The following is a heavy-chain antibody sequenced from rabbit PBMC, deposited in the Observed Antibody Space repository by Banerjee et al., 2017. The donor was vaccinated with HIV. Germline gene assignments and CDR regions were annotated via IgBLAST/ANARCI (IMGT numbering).Heavy chain of an antibody. CDR3: ARISGWGGDL. D-gene: IGHD4-1*01. V-gene: IGHV1S7*01. Sequence: SGFDFRRYYMSWVRQAPGKGLEWIGAIYAGEASTDYASWVNGRFTISSDNAQNTVDLQMNSLTAADTAPYFCARISGWGGDLWGPGTLVTVS. J-gene: IGHJ6*01. CDR1: GFDFRRYY. CDR2: IYAGEAST.